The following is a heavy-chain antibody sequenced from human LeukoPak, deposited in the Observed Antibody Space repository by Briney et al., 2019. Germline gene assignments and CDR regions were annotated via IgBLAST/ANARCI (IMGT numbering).Heavy chain of an antibody. D-gene: IGHD6-6*01. Sequence: PGGSLRLSCAASGFTFDDYGMSWVRQAPGEGLEWVSGINWNGGSTGYADSVKGRFTISRDNAQNSLYLQMNSLRAEDTALYYCARDNGGSSAGYFDYWGQGTLVTVSS. CDR1: GFTFDDYG. CDR2: INWNGGST. V-gene: IGHV3-20*04. J-gene: IGHJ4*02. CDR3: ARDNGGSSAGYFDY.